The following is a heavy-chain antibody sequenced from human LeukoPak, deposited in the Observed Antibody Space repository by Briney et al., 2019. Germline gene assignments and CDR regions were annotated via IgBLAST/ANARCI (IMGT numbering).Heavy chain of an antibody. CDR3: ARITRYYYGSGSYYFDY. D-gene: IGHD3-10*01. CDR1: GFTFSSYW. CDR2: IKQDGSEK. J-gene: IGHJ4*02. Sequence: GVLRLSCAASGFTFSSYWMSWVRQAPGKGLEWVANIKQDGSEKYYVDSVKGRFTISRDNAKNSLYLQMNSLRAEDTAVYYCARITRYYYGSGSYYFDYWGQGTLVTVSS. V-gene: IGHV3-7*01.